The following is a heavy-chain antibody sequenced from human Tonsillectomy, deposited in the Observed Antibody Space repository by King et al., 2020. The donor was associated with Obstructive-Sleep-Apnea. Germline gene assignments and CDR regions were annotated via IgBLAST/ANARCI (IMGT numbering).Heavy chain of an antibody. CDR1: GYTFTTFG. CDR2: ISPYNGNT. Sequence: VQLVESGAEVKKPGASVKVSCKASGYTFTTFGINWVRQAPGQGLEWMGWISPYNGNTNYAQKLQGRVTMTTDTSTSTAYMEVRSLRSDDTAVYYCARLHTGMAINSPSDYWGQGTLVTVSS. CDR3: ARLHTGMAINSPSDY. D-gene: IGHD5-24*01. J-gene: IGHJ4*02. V-gene: IGHV1-18*01.